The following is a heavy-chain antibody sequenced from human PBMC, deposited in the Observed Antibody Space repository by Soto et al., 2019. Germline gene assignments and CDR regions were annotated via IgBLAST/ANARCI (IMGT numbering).Heavy chain of an antibody. CDR3: ARGIVVVPNWFDP. CDR1: GYTFTSYG. Sequence: AAVKVSCKASGYTFTSYGISWVRQAPGQGLEWRGWISAYNVNTNYAQKLQGRVTMTTDTSTSTAYMELRSLRSDDTAVYYCARGIVVVPNWFDPWGQGTLVTVSS. J-gene: IGHJ5*02. D-gene: IGHD3-22*01. CDR2: ISAYNVNT. V-gene: IGHV1-18*01.